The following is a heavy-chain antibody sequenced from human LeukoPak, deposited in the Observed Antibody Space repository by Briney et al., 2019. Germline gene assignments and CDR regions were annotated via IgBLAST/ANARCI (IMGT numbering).Heavy chain of an antibody. CDR1: GYTFTSYY. Sequence: GASVKVSCKASGYTFTSYYMHWVRQAPGQGLEWMGIINPSGGSTSYAQKFQGRVTMTRDMSTSTVYMELSSLRSEDTAVYYCARGVGPGLWFGELFLTPGYYYYYMDVWGKGTTVTISS. V-gene: IGHV1-46*01. CDR3: ARGVGPGLWFGELFLTPGYYYYYMDV. J-gene: IGHJ6*03. D-gene: IGHD3-10*01. CDR2: INPSGGST.